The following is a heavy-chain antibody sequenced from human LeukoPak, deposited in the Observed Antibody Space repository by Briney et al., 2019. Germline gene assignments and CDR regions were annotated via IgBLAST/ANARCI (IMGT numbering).Heavy chain of an antibody. CDR1: GFTFDDYG. CDR2: INWNGGST. Sequence: GGSLRLSCAASGFTFDDYGMSWVRQAPGKGLEWVSGINWNGGSTGYADSVKGRFTISRDNAKISLYLQMNSLRAEDTALYYCARGVVAKGNDAFDIWGQGTMVTVSS. CDR3: ARGVVAKGNDAFDI. D-gene: IGHD5-12*01. J-gene: IGHJ3*02. V-gene: IGHV3-20*04.